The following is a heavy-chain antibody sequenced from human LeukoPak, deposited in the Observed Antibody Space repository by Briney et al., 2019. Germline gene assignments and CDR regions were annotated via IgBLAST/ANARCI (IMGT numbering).Heavy chain of an antibody. CDR3: ATWDSGRYSQIDN. V-gene: IGHV4-34*01. Sequence: SETLSLTCAVYGRSFSGYYWSWIRQPPGKGLEWIGEINHSGSTNYNPSLKRRVTISVDTSKNQFSLKLSSVTAADTAVYYCATWDSGRYSQIDNWGQGTLVTVSS. J-gene: IGHJ4*02. CDR2: INHSGST. CDR1: GRSFSGYY. D-gene: IGHD1-26*01.